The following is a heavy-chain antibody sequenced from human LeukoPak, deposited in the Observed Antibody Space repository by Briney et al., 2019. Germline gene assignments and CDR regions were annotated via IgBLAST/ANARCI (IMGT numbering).Heavy chain of an antibody. J-gene: IGHJ4*02. D-gene: IGHD2/OR15-2a*01. CDR3: ASAKNSACHNFDY. CDR1: GFSFSDYT. V-gene: IGHV3-30*04. Sequence: GRSLRLSCSASGFSFSDYTMHWVRQAPGKGLEWVIVMSHGESQEYYADSVKGRFTISRDNSKDTLYLGMNSLRGDDSAMYYCASAKNSACHNFDYWGQGTLVTVSS. CDR2: MSHGESQE.